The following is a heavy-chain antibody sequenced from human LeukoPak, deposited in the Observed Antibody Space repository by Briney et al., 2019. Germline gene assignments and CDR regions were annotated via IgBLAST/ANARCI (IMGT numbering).Heavy chain of an antibody. CDR1: GFTFSSSA. V-gene: IGHV3-23*01. J-gene: IGHJ6*02. D-gene: IGHD3-10*01. CDR3: ARALEGYGSGSRLIYYYYYGMDV. CDR2: ISNNGGYT. Sequence: GGSLRLSCAASGFTFSSSAMSWVRQAPGKGLEWVSAISNNGGYTCYADSVQGRFTISRDNSKSTLCLQMNSLRAEDTAVYYCARALEGYGSGSRLIYYYYYGMDVWGQGTTVTVSS.